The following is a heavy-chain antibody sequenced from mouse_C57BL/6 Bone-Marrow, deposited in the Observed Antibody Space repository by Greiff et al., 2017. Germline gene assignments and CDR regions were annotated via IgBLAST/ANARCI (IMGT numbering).Heavy chain of an antibody. V-gene: IGHV1-7*01. CDR3: ARLGLYAMDY. CDR1: GYTFTSYW. J-gene: IGHJ4*01. Sequence: QVQLKQSGAELAKPGASVKLSCKASGYTFTSYWMHWVKQRPGQGLEWIGYINPSSGYTKYNQKFKDKATLTADKSSGTAYMQLSSLTYEDSAVYYCARLGLYAMDYWGQGTSVTVSS. CDR2: INPSSGYT. D-gene: IGHD4-1*01.